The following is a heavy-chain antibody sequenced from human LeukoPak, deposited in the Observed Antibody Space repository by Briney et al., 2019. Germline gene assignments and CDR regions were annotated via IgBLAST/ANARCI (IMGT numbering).Heavy chain of an antibody. D-gene: IGHD6-19*01. CDR2: ISYDGSNK. J-gene: IGHJ4*02. Sequence: GRSLRLSCAASGFTVSSYGMHWVRQAPGKGLEWVALISYDGSNKYYADSVKGRFTISRDNSKNTLYLQMNSLRAEDTAVYYCAKDHGEYSSGWGIDYWGQGTLVTVSS. V-gene: IGHV3-30*18. CDR1: GFTVSSYG. CDR3: AKDHGEYSSGWGIDY.